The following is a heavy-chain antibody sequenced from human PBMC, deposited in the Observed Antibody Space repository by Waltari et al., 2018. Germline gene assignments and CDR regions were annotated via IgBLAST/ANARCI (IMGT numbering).Heavy chain of an antibody. CDR3: ARGSAVAAHNWFDP. Sequence: QVQLQESGPGLVKPSETLSLTCAVSGYSISSGYYWGWIRQPPGKGLEWIGSIYHSGSTYYSPSLKSRVTISVDTSKNQFSLKLSSVTAADTAVYYCARGSAVAAHNWFDPWGQGTLVTVSS. CDR2: IYHSGST. V-gene: IGHV4-38-2*01. CDR1: GYSISSGYY. J-gene: IGHJ5*02. D-gene: IGHD6-19*01.